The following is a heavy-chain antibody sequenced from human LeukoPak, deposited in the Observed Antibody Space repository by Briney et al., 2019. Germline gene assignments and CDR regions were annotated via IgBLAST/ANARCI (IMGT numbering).Heavy chain of an antibody. J-gene: IGHJ4*02. V-gene: IGHV3-21*01. D-gene: IGHD2-2*01. CDR2: ISPSGNYI. CDR1: GFTFNSHS. CDR3: ARDLSSSTSCYSY. Sequence: PGGSLRLSRAASGFTFNSHSMNWVRQAPGKGLEWVSSISPSGNYIYYADSVEGRFTISRDNAKNSLYLQMNSLRAEDTAVYYCARDLSSSTSCYSYWGQGTLVTVSS.